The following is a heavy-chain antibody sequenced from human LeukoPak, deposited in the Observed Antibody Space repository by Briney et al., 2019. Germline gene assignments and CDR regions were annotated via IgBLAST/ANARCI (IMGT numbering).Heavy chain of an antibody. CDR2: INHSGST. Sequence: PSETLSLTCAVYGGSFSGYYWSWIRQPPGQGLEWIGEINHSGSTNYNPSLKSRVTISVDTSKNQFSLKLSSVTAADTAVYYCARGANFYYYGMDVWGQGTTVTVSS. D-gene: IGHD2-15*01. J-gene: IGHJ6*02. CDR3: ARGANFYYYGMDV. V-gene: IGHV4-34*01. CDR1: GGSFSGYY.